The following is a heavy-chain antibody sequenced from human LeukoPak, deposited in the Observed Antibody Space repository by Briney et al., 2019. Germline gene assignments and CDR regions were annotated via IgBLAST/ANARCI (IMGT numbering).Heavy chain of an antibody. D-gene: IGHD3-22*01. J-gene: IGHJ4*02. Sequence: PSETLSLTCAVYGGSFSGYYWGWIRQPPGKGLEWIGSIYYSGSTYYNPSLKSRVTISVDTSKNQFSLKLSSVTAADTAVYYCARGGRGYYDSSGYYKFGRFDYWGQGTLVTVSS. CDR1: GGSFSGYY. V-gene: IGHV4-34*01. CDR2: IYYSGST. CDR3: ARGGRGYYDSSGYYKFGRFDY.